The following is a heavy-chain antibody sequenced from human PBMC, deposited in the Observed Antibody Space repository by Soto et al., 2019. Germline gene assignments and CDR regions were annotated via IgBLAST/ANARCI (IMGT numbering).Heavy chain of an antibody. J-gene: IGHJ2*01. CDR1: GFRFGSYG. V-gene: IGHV3-30*19. D-gene: IGHD4-4*01. Sequence: GGSLRLSCRTSGFRFGSYGMHWFRQAPGKGPEWVADVSYDGGDKYYADSVKGRFTISRDNSKNTLYLQMNSLRTEDTAVYYCARPLWRDDYNWGYFDLWGRGTLVTVSS. CDR2: VSYDGGDK. CDR3: ARPLWRDDYNWGYFDL.